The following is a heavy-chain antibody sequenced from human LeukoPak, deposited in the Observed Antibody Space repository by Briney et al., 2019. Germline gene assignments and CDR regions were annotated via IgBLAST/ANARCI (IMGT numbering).Heavy chain of an antibody. J-gene: IGHJ4*02. CDR3: AKDGPRGYSSGWYPY. D-gene: IGHD6-19*01. Sequence: GGSLRLSCAASGFTFSSYAMSWVRQAPGKGLEWVSAISGSGGSTYYADSVKGWFTISRDNSKNTLYLQMNSLRAEDTAVYYCAKDGPRGYSSGWYPYWGQGTLVTVSS. CDR2: ISGSGGST. V-gene: IGHV3-23*01. CDR1: GFTFSSYA.